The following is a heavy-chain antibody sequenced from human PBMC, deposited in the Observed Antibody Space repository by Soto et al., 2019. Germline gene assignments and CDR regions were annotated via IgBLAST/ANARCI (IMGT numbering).Heavy chain of an antibody. CDR1: GYTFTSYY. J-gene: IGHJ6*03. CDR2: INPSGGST. V-gene: IGHV1-46*03. Sequence: GASVKVSCKASGYTFTSYYMHWVRQAPGQGLEWMGIINPSGGSTSYAQKFQGRVTMTRDTSTSTVYMELSSLRSEDTAVYYCARDDLNGYHYYYMDVWGKGTTVTVSS. D-gene: IGHD2-21*01. CDR3: ARDDLNGYHYYYMDV.